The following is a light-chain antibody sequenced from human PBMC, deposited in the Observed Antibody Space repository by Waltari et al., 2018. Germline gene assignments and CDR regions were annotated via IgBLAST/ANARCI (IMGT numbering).Light chain of an antibody. CDR1: SSDVVAYIY. J-gene: IGLJ2*01. CDR3: SSYTGSSTVV. V-gene: IGLV2-14*01. CDR2: EVS. Sequence: QSALTQPASVSGSPGQSITISCTGTSSDVVAYIYVPWYQQPPGKAPKLMIFEVSNRPSGVSNRFSGSKSGNTASLTISGLQAEDEADYYCSSYTGSSTVVFGGGTKVTVL.